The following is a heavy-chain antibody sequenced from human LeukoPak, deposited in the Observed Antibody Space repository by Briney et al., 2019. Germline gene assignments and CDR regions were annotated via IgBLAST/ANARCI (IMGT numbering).Heavy chain of an antibody. CDR2: MNPNSGNT. CDR1: GYTFTSYD. D-gene: IGHD3-3*01. J-gene: IGHJ4*02. V-gene: IGHV1-8*01. Sequence: ASVKVSCKASGYTFTSYDINWVRQATGQGLEWMGWMNPNSGNTGYAQKFQGRVTMTRNTSISTAYMGLSSLRSDDTAVYYCARDREWLDFDYWGQGTLVTVSS. CDR3: ARDREWLDFDY.